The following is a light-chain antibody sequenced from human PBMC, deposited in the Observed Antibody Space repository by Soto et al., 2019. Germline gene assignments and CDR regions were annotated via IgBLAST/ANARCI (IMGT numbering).Light chain of an antibody. CDR3: QKHDGVPL. Sequence: DIQLTQSPFSLSASVGDTVTITCQASQDISNHLNWYQQKPGKAPNLLIYDASDLETGVPSRFSGGGSGTFFSFTINSLQPEDIATYYCQKHDGVPLFGPGTKVEIK. CDR1: QDISNH. J-gene: IGKJ3*01. V-gene: IGKV1-33*01. CDR2: DAS.